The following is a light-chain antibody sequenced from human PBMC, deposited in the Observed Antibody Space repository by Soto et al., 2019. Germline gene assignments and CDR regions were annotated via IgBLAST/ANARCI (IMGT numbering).Light chain of an antibody. Sequence: EVVLTQSPVTLSLSSGARASLSCRASQFLSSYLAWYQQTPGQPPSLPLYDSTNRAAGIPARFSGSRSGTDFTHTIRSVEPEDFAMYYCHQRNQFGQGTRLDIK. V-gene: IGKV3-11*01. CDR3: HQRNQ. J-gene: IGKJ5*01. CDR1: QFLSSY. CDR2: DST.